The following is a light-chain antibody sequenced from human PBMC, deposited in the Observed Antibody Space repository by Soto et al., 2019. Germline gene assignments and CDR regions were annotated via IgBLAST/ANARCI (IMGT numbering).Light chain of an antibody. V-gene: IGKV3-20*01. CDR3: QQYGTSPGT. CDR2: GAS. J-gene: IGKJ2*01. CDR1: HAVTNNF. Sequence: EIVLTQSPGTLSLSPGERATLSCRASHAVTNNFLAWYQQKPGQAPRLVIYGASIRPAGIPDRFSGSGAGTDFTLSISRLEPEDFAVYFCQQYGTSPGTFGQGTKLEIK.